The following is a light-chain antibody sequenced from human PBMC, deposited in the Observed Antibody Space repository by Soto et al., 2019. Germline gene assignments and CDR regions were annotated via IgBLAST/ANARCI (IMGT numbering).Light chain of an antibody. CDR1: NSDVGGYNF. Sequence: QCALTQPASVSGSPGQSITISCTGTNSDVGGYNFVSWYQQHPGKAPKLMIYDVSNRPSGVSNRFSGSKSDNTASLNISGLQAEDEADYYCSSYTSSSIPYVFGIGTKLTVL. V-gene: IGLV2-14*01. CDR2: DVS. J-gene: IGLJ1*01. CDR3: SSYTSSSIPYV.